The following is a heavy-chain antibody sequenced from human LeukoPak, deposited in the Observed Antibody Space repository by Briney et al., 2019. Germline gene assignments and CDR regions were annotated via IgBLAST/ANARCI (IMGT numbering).Heavy chain of an antibody. Sequence: PGGSLTLSCAASGVSFSSYAKGWVRNAPRKGLEWVSAISSSGGSTYYAASVKGRFTISRDNSKNTLYLQMNSLRAEDTAIYCCAKDSIYSRGSGWYRDAFVIWGQGTMVTVSS. CDR2: ISSSGGST. D-gene: IGHD6-19*01. CDR1: GVSFSSYA. CDR3: AKDSIYSRGSGWYRDAFVI. V-gene: IGHV3-23*01. J-gene: IGHJ3*02.